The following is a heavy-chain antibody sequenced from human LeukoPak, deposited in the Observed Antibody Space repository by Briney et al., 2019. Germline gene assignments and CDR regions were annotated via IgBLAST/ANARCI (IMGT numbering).Heavy chain of an antibody. Sequence: PGRSPRLSCAAWGFTFSNYAMHWVRQAPGKGLEWVTVISYDGGNKYYADSVKGRFTISRDNSKNTLYLQMNSRRPEDTAVYYWARDPGNLRYGSGISQNSLDCWGQGTLVTVSS. V-gene: IGHV3-30-3*01. CDR1: GFTFSNYA. D-gene: IGHD3-10*01. J-gene: IGHJ4*02. CDR2: ISYDGGNK. CDR3: ARDPGNLRYGSGISQNSLDC.